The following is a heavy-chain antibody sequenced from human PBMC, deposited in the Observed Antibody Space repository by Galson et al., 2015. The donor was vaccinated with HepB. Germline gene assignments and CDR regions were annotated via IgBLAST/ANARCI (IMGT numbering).Heavy chain of an antibody. CDR1: GYTFTSYD. CDR3: ERVYYYDSRGYRDAFDI. J-gene: IGHJ3*02. CDR2: MNPNSGNT. Sequence: SVKVSCKASGYTFTSYDINWVRQATGQGLEWMGWMNPNSGNTGYAQKFQGRVTMTRNTSISTAYMELSSLRSEDTAVYYCERVYYYDSRGYRDAFDIWGQGTMVTVSS. D-gene: IGHD3-22*01. V-gene: IGHV1-8*01.